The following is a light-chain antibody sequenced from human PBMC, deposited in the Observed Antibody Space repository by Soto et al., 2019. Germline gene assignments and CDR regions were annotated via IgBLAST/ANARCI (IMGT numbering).Light chain of an antibody. Sequence: QSVLTQPASVTGSPGQSITISCIGTRSEVGGYNFVSWYQQHPGEAPKLISFDFSHRPSGISTRFSGSKSGNTASLTISGLQAEDEADYYCSSYRIRSPPDYVFGTGTKVTVL. J-gene: IGLJ1*01. CDR3: SSYRIRSPPDYV. CDR1: RSEVGGYNF. CDR2: DFS. V-gene: IGLV2-14*03.